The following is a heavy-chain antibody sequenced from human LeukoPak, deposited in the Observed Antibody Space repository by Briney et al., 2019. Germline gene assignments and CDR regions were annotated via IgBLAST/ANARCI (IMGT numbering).Heavy chain of an antibody. D-gene: IGHD3-10*01. CDR2: ISAYNGNT. J-gene: IGHJ6*04. Sequence: ASVKVSCKASGYTFTSYGISWVRQAPGQGLEWMGWISAYNGNTNYAQKLQGRVTMTTDTSTSTAYMELRSLRSDDTAVYYCARFPYGSGSYYYYYGMDVWDKGTTVTVSS. CDR1: GYTFTSYG. CDR3: ARFPYGSGSYYYYYGMDV. V-gene: IGHV1-18*04.